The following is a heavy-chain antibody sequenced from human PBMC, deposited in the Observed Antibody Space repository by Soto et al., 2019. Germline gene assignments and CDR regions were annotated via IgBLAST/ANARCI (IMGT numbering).Heavy chain of an antibody. J-gene: IGHJ4*02. CDR2: IYPGDSDV. CDR3: ARNGQWDQGPFFDY. Sequence: GESLKISCTGSGYSFTSYWIAWVRQMPGKGLEWMGIIYPGDSDVRYSPSFQGQVTISADKSISTAYLQWSSLEASDTAMYYCARNGQWDQGPFFDYWGQGSLVTVSS. CDR1: GYSFTSYW. D-gene: IGHD1-26*01. V-gene: IGHV5-51*01.